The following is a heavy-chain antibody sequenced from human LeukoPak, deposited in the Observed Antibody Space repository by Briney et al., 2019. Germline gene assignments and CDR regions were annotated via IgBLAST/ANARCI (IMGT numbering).Heavy chain of an antibody. CDR1: GGSISSSSYY. Sequence: SETLSLTCTVSGGSISSSSYYWGWIRQPPGKGLEWIGSIYYSGSTYYNPSLKSRVTISVDTSKNQFSLKLSSVTAADTAVYYCARDGDGAAAKEIYWGQGTLVTVSS. V-gene: IGHV4-39*07. CDR3: ARDGDGAAAKEIY. CDR2: IYYSGST. J-gene: IGHJ4*02. D-gene: IGHD6-13*01.